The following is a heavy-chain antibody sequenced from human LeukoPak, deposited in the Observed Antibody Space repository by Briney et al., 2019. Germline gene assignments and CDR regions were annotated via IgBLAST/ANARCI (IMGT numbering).Heavy chain of an antibody. J-gene: IGHJ4*02. Sequence: GGSLRLSCAASGFNFGSYAMDWVRQAPGRGLEWVGDISYDGGYQSYAASVRGRFTISRDNSKNTLYLQMNSLRAKDAAVYYCATESSLSNWGRGTLVTVSS. CDR1: GFNFGSYA. V-gene: IGHV3-30*04. D-gene: IGHD3-16*02. CDR3: ATESSLSN. CDR2: ISYDGGYQ.